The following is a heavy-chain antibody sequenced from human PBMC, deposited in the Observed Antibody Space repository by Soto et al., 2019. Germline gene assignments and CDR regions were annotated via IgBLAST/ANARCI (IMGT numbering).Heavy chain of an antibody. V-gene: IGHV4-59*01. CDR1: GGSIGSYY. CDR2: IYYSGST. D-gene: IGHD4-17*01. Sequence: SETLSLTCTVSGGSIGSYYWSWIRQPPGKGLEWIGYIYYSGSTNYNPSLKSRVTISVDTSKNQFSLKLSSVTAADTAVYYCARSPRGYGDYDVRFGTRFDPWGQGTLVTVSS. CDR3: ARSPRGYGDYDVRFGTRFDP. J-gene: IGHJ5*02.